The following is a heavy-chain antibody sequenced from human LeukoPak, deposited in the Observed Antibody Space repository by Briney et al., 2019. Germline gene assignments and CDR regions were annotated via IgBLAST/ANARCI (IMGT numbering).Heavy chain of an antibody. CDR2: IYPGDSDT. D-gene: IGHD6-19*01. V-gene: IGHV5-51*01. J-gene: IGHJ4*02. Sequence: GESLKISCKGSGXSFTNYWIAWVRQMPGKGLEWMGIIYPGDSDTRYSPSFQGQVTISADKSISTAYLQWSSLKASDTAMHYCARQPPRGIAVAEFDYWGQGTLVTVSS. CDR1: GXSFTNYW. CDR3: ARQPPRGIAVAEFDY.